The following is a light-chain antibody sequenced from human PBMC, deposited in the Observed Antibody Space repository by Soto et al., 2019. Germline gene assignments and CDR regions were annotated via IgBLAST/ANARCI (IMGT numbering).Light chain of an antibody. CDR2: RIY. CDR1: QTLGRNY. V-gene: IGKV3-20*01. Sequence: EIVLTQSPGALSLSPGERATLSCRASQTLGRNYLAWYQQKPGQAPRLLIHRIYIRAAGIPDRFSGSASGTDFTLTISRLEPEDLEVNSCQHYERPPRTSGQGPRWIS. J-gene: IGKJ1*01. CDR3: QHYERPPRT.